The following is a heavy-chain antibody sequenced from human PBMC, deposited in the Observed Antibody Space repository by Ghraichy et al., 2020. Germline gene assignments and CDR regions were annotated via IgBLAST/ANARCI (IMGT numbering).Heavy chain of an antibody. Sequence: GGSLRLSCAASGFTFSTYSMNWVRQAPGKGLEWVAYISFSSNTIYYADSVKGRFTISRDNARNSLYLQMNSLRDEDTAVYYCVSGGSFRYWGQGTLVTVSS. D-gene: IGHD3-16*02. CDR3: VSGGSFRY. J-gene: IGHJ4*02. V-gene: IGHV3-48*02. CDR1: GFTFSTYS. CDR2: ISFSSNTI.